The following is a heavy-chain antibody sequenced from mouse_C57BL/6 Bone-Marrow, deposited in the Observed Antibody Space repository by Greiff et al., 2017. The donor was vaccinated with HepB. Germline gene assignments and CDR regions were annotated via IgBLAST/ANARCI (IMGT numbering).Heavy chain of an antibody. J-gene: IGHJ2*01. Sequence: QVQLKQPGAELVKPGASVKLSCKASGYTFTSYWMHWVKQRPGQGLEWIGMIHPNSGSTNYNEKFKSKATLTVDKSSSTAYMQLNSLTSEDSAVYSCARYPLCYYGSSYWGQGTTLTVSS. V-gene: IGHV1-64*01. CDR3: ARYPLCYYGSSY. D-gene: IGHD1-1*01. CDR1: GYTFTSYW. CDR2: IHPNSGST.